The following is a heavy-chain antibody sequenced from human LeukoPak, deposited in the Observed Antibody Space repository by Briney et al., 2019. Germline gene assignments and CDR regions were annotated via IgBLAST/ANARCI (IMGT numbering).Heavy chain of an antibody. D-gene: IGHD1-26*01. CDR3: ARSGRDFPNGFDP. CDR1: GFTFSSYA. CDR2: ISYDGSNK. V-gene: IGHV3-30-3*01. J-gene: IGHJ5*02. Sequence: PGRSLRLSCAASGFTFSSYAMHWVRQAPGKGLEWVAVISYDGSNKYYADSVKGRFTISRDNSKNTLYLQMNSLRAEDTAVYYCARSGRDFPNGFDPWGQGTLVTVSS.